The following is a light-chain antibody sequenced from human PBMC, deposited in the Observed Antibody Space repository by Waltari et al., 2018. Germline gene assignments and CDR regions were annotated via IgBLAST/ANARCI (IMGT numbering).Light chain of an antibody. J-gene: IGLJ3*02. CDR3: SSYTSSSTVV. CDR2: DVT. V-gene: IGLV2-14*01. Sequence: QSALTQPASVSGSPGQSITISCTGSSSDIGGYNYVSWYQQHPGKVPKLIIYDVTKWPSGVSMRFSGSKSGNTASLTISGLQAEDEADYYCSSYTSSSTVVFGGVTKVTVL. CDR1: SSDIGGYNY.